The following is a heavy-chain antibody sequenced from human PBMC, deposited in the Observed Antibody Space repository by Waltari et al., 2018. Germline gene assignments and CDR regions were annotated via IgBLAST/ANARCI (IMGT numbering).Heavy chain of an antibody. CDR2: INPNSGGT. CDR1: GYTFTGYY. D-gene: IGHD5-18*01. CDR3: GRDRGVDTVWF. Sequence: QVQLVQSGAEVKKPGASVKVSCKASGYTFTGYYMHWVRQAPGQGLEWMGRINPNSGGTNYAQKFQGRVTMTRDTSTRTAYMELRSLRSDDTAVYYCGRDRGVDTVWFWGQGTLVTVSS. J-gene: IGHJ4*02. V-gene: IGHV1-2*06.